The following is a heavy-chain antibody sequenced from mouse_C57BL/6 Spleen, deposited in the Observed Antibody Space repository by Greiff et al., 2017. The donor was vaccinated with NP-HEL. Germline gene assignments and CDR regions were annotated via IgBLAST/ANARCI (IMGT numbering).Heavy chain of an antibody. CDR2: ISSGSSTI. D-gene: IGHD1-1*01. Sequence: EVQGVESGGGLVKPGGSLKLSCAASGFTFSDYGMHWVRQAPEKGLEWVAYISSGSSTIYYADTVKGRFTISRDNAKNTLFLQMTSLRSEDTAMYYCARGVYGGGYYAMDYWGQGTSVTVSS. V-gene: IGHV5-17*01. CDR1: GFTFSDYG. CDR3: ARGVYGGGYYAMDY. J-gene: IGHJ4*01.